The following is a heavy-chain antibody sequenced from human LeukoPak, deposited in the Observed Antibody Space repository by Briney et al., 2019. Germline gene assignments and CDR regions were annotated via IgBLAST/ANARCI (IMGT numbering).Heavy chain of an antibody. V-gene: IGHV4-38-2*02. Sequence: PSETLPLTCTVSGYSISSGYYWGWIRQPPGKWLEWIGSIYHSGSTYYNPSLKSRVTISVDTSKNQFSLKLSSVTAADTAVYYCASSRARAAVDYWGQGTLVTVSS. J-gene: IGHJ4*02. D-gene: IGHD6-25*01. CDR3: ASSRARAAVDY. CDR1: GYSISSGYY. CDR2: IYHSGST.